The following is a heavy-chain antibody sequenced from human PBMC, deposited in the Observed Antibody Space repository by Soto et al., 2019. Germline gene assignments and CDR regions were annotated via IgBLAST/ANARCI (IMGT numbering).Heavy chain of an antibody. J-gene: IGHJ6*02. Sequence: QVQLVQSGAEVKKPGASVKVSCKASGYTFITYGVSWVRQAPGQGLEWMGWISVDRGNTNDAQKFQGRGTVTTDTATNTAYMELRSLRPDDTAVYYCARVPSYSSSWSWGYYGMDVWGQGTTVTVSS. D-gene: IGHD6-13*01. CDR2: ISVDRGNT. CDR3: ARVPSYSSSWSWGYYGMDV. V-gene: IGHV1-18*01. CDR1: GYTFITYG.